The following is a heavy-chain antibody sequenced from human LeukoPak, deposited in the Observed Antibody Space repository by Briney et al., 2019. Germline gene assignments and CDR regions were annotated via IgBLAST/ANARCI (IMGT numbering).Heavy chain of an antibody. J-gene: IGHJ4*02. CDR2: IWYDGSNT. CDR1: GFTFSNYW. D-gene: IGHD3-3*01. Sequence: GGSLRLSCIASGFTFSNYWMSWVRQAPGKGLEWVALIWYDGSNTYYADSVKGRFTISRDDSKNTVYLQMNSLRAEDTALYYCARGFLDFDSWGQGTLVIVSS. CDR3: ARGFLDFDS. V-gene: IGHV3-33*01.